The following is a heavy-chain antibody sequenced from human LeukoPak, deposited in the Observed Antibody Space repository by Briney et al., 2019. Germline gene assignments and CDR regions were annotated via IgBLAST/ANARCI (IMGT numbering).Heavy chain of an antibody. CDR2: IRSKAYGGTT. Sequence: GGSLRLSCTASGFTFGDYAMSWFRQAPGKGLEWVGFIRSKAYGGTTEYAASVKGRFTISRDDSKSIAYLQMNSLKTEDTAVYYCTRAGYSSSWQYNYYYYGMDVWGQGTTVTVSS. CDR1: GFTFGDYA. J-gene: IGHJ6*02. CDR3: TRAGYSSSWQYNYYYYGMDV. D-gene: IGHD6-13*01. V-gene: IGHV3-49*03.